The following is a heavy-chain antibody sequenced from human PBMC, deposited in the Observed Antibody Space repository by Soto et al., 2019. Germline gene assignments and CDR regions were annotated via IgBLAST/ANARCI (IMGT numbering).Heavy chain of an antibody. D-gene: IGHD6-13*01. V-gene: IGHV2-26*04. J-gene: IGHJ5*02. CDR3: ASTYSTSWYWFDP. CDR1: GFSLSNAGLG. Sequence: QVTVKESGPVLVKPTETLTLTCTVSGFSLSNAGLGVSWIRQPPGKALEWLAHIFSNDEKSYSTSLKTRLTISKDTSKSQVVLTMTNVDAVDTATYYCASTYSTSWYWFDPWGQGTLVTVSS. CDR2: IFSNDEK.